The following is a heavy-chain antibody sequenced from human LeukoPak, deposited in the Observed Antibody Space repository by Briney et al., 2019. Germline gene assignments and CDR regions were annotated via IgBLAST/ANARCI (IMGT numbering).Heavy chain of an antibody. J-gene: IGHJ2*01. D-gene: IGHD2-2*01. CDR3: ASALLQDCSSTSCHQGYFDL. V-gene: IGHV1-69*04. CDR2: IIPILGIA. CDR1: GGTFSSYA. Sequence: GASVKVSCKASGGTFSSYAISWVRQAPGQGLEWMGRIIPILGIANYAQKFQGRVTITADKSTSTAYMELSSLRSEDTAVYYCASALLQDCSSTSCHQGYFDLWGRGTLVTVSS.